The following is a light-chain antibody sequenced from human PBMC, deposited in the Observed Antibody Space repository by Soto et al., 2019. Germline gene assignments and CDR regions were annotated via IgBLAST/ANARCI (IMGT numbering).Light chain of an antibody. Sequence: QSVLTQPPSVSGAPGQRVTISCTGSSSNIGANYDVHWYQHLPGTAPKLLISGDSNRPSGVPDRFSGSKSGTSASLGITGLHAYYDSHYYCQSYDSRLRAWVFPGGTHLTVL. CDR2: GDS. CDR1: SSNIGANYD. J-gene: IGLJ3*02. CDR3: QSYDSRLRAWV. V-gene: IGLV1-40*01.